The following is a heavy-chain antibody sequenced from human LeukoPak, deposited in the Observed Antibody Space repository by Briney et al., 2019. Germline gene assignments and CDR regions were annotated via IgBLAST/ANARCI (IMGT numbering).Heavy chain of an antibody. CDR3: ARPFGSSGWYVAY. J-gene: IGHJ4*02. Sequence: GESLEISCKASGYSFTNYWIGWVRQMPGKGLEWMGIIYPGDSDTRYSPSFQGQVTISADKSISTAYLQWSSLKASDTAMYYCARPFGSSGWYVAYWGQGTLVTVSS. V-gene: IGHV5-51*01. D-gene: IGHD6-19*01. CDR1: GYSFTNYW. CDR2: IYPGDSDT.